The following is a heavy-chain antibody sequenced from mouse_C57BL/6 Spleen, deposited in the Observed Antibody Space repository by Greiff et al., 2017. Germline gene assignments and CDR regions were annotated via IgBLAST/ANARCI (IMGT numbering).Heavy chain of an antibody. CDR1: GFTFSSYA. CDR2: ISDGGSYT. D-gene: IGHD1-1*01. CDR3: AREGYGSRRGYFDY. V-gene: IGHV5-4*01. J-gene: IGHJ2*01. Sequence: EVMLVESGGGLVKPGGSLKLSCAASGFTFSSYAMSWVRQTPEKRLEWVATISDGGSYTYYPDNVKGRFTISRDNAKNNLYLQMSHLKSEDTAMYYCAREGYGSRRGYFDYWGQGTTLTVSS.